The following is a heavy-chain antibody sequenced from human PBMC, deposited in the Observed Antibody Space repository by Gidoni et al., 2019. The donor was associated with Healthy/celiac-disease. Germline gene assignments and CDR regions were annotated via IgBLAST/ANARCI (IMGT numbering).Heavy chain of an antibody. D-gene: IGHD3-9*01. V-gene: IGHV1-18*01. CDR1: GYTFTSYG. CDR3: ARDMRYYDILTGYPPHSAMDV. Sequence: QVQLVQSGAEVKKPGASVKVSCKASGYTFTSYGISWVRQAPGQGLEWMGWISAYNGNTNYAQKLQGRVTMTTDTSTSTAYMELRSLRSDDTAVYYCARDMRYYDILTGYPPHSAMDVWGKGTTVTVSS. CDR2: ISAYNGNT. J-gene: IGHJ6*04.